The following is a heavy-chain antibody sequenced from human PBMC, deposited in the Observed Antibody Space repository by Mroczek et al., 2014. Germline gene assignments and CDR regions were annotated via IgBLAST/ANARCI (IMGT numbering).Heavy chain of an antibody. D-gene: IGHD6-13*01. CDR3: ARDKAAAGSIDY. J-gene: IGHJ4*02. V-gene: IGHV4-31*03. Sequence: QVQLQQWGPGLVEAFTDPVPHLHCLWWLHQQWWLLLELDPPAPRKGLEWIGYIYYSGSTYYNPSLKSRVTISVDTSKNQFSLKLSSVTAADTAVYYCARDKAAAGSIDYWGQGTLVTVSS. CDR1: WLHQQWWLL. CDR2: IYYSGST.